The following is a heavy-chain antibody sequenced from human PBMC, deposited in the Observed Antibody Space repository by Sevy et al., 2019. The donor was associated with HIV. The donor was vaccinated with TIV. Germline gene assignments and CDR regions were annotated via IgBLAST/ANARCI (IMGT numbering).Heavy chain of an antibody. CDR3: AREEIGYGMDV. J-gene: IGHJ6*02. CDR1: EYTFIDYY. V-gene: IGHV1-2*02. CDR2: INPKRGGA. Sequence: ASLKVSCKATEYTFIDYYIHWVRQPPGQGLEWMGWINPKRGGANYAQSFQGRVTMTRDTSLNTIYMQLTSLRGDDTAVYYCAREEIGYGMDVWGQGTAVTVSS.